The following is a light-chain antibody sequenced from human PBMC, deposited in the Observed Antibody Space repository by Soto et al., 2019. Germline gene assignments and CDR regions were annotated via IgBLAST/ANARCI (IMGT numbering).Light chain of an antibody. CDR3: QQYYSYPLT. CDR2: KAS. CDR1: QSISNW. V-gene: IGKV1-5*03. Sequence: DIQMTQSPSTLSASVGDRVTITCRAGQSISNWLAWYQQKPGKAPMLLIYKASSLESGVPSRFSGSGSGTEFTLTISSLQPDDFATYYCQQYYSYPLTFGGGTKVEIK. J-gene: IGKJ4*01.